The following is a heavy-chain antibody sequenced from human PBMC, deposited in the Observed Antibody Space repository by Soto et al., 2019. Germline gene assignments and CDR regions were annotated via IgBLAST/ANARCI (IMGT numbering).Heavy chain of an antibody. Sequence: ASVKVSCKVSGYTLTELSMHWVRQAPGKGLEWMGGFDPEDGETIYAQKFQGRVTMTEDTSTDTAYMELSSLRSEDTAVYYCATGYCSGGSCYSFAFDIWGQGTMVTVSS. D-gene: IGHD2-15*01. CDR2: FDPEDGET. CDR1: GYTLTELS. CDR3: ATGYCSGGSCYSFAFDI. J-gene: IGHJ3*02. V-gene: IGHV1-24*01.